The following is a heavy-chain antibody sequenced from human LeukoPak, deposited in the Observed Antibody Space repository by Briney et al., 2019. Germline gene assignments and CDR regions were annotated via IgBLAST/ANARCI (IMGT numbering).Heavy chain of an antibody. V-gene: IGHV3-23*01. CDR3: AKGAGPNYDYVWGSYRFDY. J-gene: IGHJ4*02. CDR2: ISGSGGST. D-gene: IGHD3-16*02. Sequence: GGSLRLSCAASGFTFSSYGMSWVRQAPGKGLEWVSAISGSGGSTYYADSVKGRFTISRDNSKNTLYLQMNSLRAEDTAVYYCAKGAGPNYDYVWGSYRFDYWGQGTLVTVSS. CDR1: GFTFSSYG.